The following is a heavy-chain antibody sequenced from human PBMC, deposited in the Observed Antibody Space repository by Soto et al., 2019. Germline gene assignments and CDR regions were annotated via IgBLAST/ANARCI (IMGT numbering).Heavy chain of an antibody. CDR1: GDSVSSNSAA. Sequence: SQTLSLTCAISGDSVSSNSAALNWIRQSPSRGLEWLGRTYYRSKWYNDYAVSVKSRITINPDTSKNQLYLQLKSVTPEDTAVYYCARRYCSGGSRNFWAVWFDPWGQGALVTVSS. V-gene: IGHV6-1*01. J-gene: IGHJ5*02. D-gene: IGHD2-15*01. CDR2: TYYRSKWYN. CDR3: ARRYCSGGSRNFWAVWFDP.